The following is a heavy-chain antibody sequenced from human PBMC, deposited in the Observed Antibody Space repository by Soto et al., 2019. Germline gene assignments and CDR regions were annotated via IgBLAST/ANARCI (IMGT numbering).Heavy chain of an antibody. CDR3: ARATGYYHTSGSDS. CDR1: GFTFSDYY. V-gene: IGHV3-11*06. J-gene: IGHJ4*02. CDR2: ISSNSNYK. D-gene: IGHD3-22*01. Sequence: LGGSLRLSCAASGFTFSDYYMSWIRQAPGKGLEWISYISSNSNYKNHADSVRGRFTISRDNAKNSLYLQMNGLRAEDTAVYYCARATGYYHTSGSDSWGQGTLVSVSS.